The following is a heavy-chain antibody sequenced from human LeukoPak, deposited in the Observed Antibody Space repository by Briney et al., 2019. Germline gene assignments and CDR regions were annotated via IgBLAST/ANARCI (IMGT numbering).Heavy chain of an antibody. J-gene: IGHJ4*02. CDR3: ARGRQYLNPFDS. CDR2: ISYTGTT. V-gene: IGHV4-59*01. CDR1: GDSISSYH. D-gene: IGHD2/OR15-2a*01. Sequence: SETLSLTCTVSGDSISSYHWNWIQQPPGKGLEYIGHISYTGTTNYNPSLKSRVTISLDTSKNQFSLKLNSVTAADTAVYYCARGRQYLNPFDSWGQGTLVTVSS.